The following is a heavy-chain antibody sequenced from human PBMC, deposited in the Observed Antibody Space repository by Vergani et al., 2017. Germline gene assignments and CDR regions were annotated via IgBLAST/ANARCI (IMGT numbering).Heavy chain of an antibody. CDR1: GGSFSGYY. Sequence: QVQLQQWGAGLLKPSETLSLTCAVYGGSFSGYYWSWIRQPPGKGLEWIGEINHSGSTNYNPSLKSRVTISVDTSKNQFSLKLSSVTAADTAVYYCATQSYYYDSSGYYHYYYYYGMDVWGQGTTVTVSS. V-gene: IGHV4-34*01. J-gene: IGHJ6*02. CDR3: ATQSYYYDSSGYYHYYYYYGMDV. D-gene: IGHD3-22*01. CDR2: INHSGST.